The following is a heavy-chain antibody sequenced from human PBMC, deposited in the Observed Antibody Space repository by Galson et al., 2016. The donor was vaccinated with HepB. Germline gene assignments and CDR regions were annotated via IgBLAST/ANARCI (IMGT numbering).Heavy chain of an antibody. Sequence: SVKVSCKTSGFTSSGSALHWVRQAPGQRLEWIGWIVVGSGSTNYAQKFHERVTITRDMSTSTTHKEVSSLRSEDTAVYYCAVEVLIGHAHFDYWGLGTLVTVSS. CDR2: IVVGSGST. J-gene: IGHJ4*02. CDR1: GFTSSGSA. D-gene: IGHD3-9*01. V-gene: IGHV1-58*01. CDR3: AVEVLIGHAHFDY.